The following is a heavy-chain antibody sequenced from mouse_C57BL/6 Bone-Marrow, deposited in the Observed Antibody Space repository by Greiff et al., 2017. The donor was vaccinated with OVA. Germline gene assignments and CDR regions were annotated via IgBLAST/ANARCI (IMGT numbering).Heavy chain of an antibody. CDR2: IAPSDSYI. D-gene: IGHD1-1*01. CDR1: GYTFTNYW. Sequence: QVQLQQPGAELVRPGTSVKLSCKASGYTFTNYWMPWVKQRPGQGLEWIGVIAPSDSYINYHQKFKGRATLTVDTSSSTAYMHLSSLTSEDSAVYYCAHYGSRLYLHYWGQGTSLTVSS. V-gene: IGHV1-59*01. CDR3: AHYGSRLYLHY. J-gene: IGHJ2*02.